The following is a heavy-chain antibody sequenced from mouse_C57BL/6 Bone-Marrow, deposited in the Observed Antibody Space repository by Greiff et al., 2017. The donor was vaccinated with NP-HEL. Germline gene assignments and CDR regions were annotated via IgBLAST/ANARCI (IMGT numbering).Heavy chain of an antibody. CDR1: GYTFTSYG. Sequence: VQLQQSGAELARPGASVKLSCKASGYTFTSYGISWVKQRTGQGLVWIGEIFPRSGNTYYNEKFKGKATLTADKSSSTAYMKLRSLTSEDSAVYFCARFGYYGSSYNAWFAYWGQGTLVTVSA. J-gene: IGHJ3*01. D-gene: IGHD1-1*01. CDR3: ARFGYYGSSYNAWFAY. CDR2: IFPRSGNT. V-gene: IGHV1-81*01.